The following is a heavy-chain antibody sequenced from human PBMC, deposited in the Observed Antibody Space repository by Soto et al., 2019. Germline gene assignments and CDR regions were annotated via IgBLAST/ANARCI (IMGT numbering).Heavy chain of an antibody. CDR3: ATARIAVAGTYFDY. CDR1: GYTLTELS. J-gene: IGHJ4*02. Sequence: GASVKVSCKVSGYTLTELSMHRVRQAPGKGLEWMGGFDPEDGETIYAQKIQGRVTMTEDTSTDTAYMELSSLRSEDTAVYYCATARIAVAGTYFDYWGQGTLVTVSS. D-gene: IGHD6-19*01. CDR2: FDPEDGET. V-gene: IGHV1-24*01.